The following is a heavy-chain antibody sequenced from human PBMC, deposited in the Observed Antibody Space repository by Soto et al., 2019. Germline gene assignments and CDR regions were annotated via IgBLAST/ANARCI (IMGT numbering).Heavy chain of an antibody. CDR1: GGSVSSGSYY. Sequence: QVQLQESGPGLVKPSETLSLTCTVSGGSVSSGSYYWSWIRQPPGKGLEWIGYIYYSGSTNYNPSLKCRVTISVDTSQNQFSLKLSSVTASDTAVYYCARFTFGGVIAPYYFDYWGQGTLVTVSS. V-gene: IGHV4-61*01. J-gene: IGHJ4*02. CDR3: ARFTFGGVIAPYYFDY. CDR2: IYYSGST. D-gene: IGHD3-16*02.